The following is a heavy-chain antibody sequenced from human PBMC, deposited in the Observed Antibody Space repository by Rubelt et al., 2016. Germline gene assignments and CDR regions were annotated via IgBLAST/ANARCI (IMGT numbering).Heavy chain of an antibody. Sequence: QVQLQQWGAGLLKPSESLSLTCLVYGGSLSNHYWAWIRQPPGKGLEWIGEISHAGSPNYDPSLGGRVTISVDKSKNQFSQSLDSVTAAETAVYYCARHIYSGSYFGTFDPWGQGTLVTVSA. CDR3: ARHIYSGSYFGTFDP. J-gene: IGHJ5*02. CDR2: ISHAGSP. CDR1: GGSLSNHY. D-gene: IGHD1-26*01. V-gene: IGHV4-34*01.